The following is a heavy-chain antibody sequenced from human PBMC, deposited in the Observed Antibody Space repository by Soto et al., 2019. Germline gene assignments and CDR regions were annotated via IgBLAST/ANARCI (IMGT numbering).Heavy chain of an antibody. CDR2: IYYGGST. Sequence: QLQLQESGPGLVKPSATLSLTCTVSGVSISSYYWSWIRQPPGKGLERIGYIYYGGSTNYNPAPTSRVTLSVDTSKSQCSRKLSSVTAADTAVYYCARGSTGYSSSWYRYWGQGTLVTVSS. J-gene: IGHJ4*02. V-gene: IGHV4-59*08. CDR1: GVSISSYY. CDR3: ARGSTGYSSSWYRY. D-gene: IGHD6-13*01.